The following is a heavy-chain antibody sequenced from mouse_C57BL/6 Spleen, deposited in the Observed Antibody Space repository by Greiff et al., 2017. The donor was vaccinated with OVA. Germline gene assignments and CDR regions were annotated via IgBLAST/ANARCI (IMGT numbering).Heavy chain of an antibody. CDR2: IDPSDSYT. CDR1: GYTFTSYW. V-gene: IGHV1-50*01. Sequence: VQLQQPGAELVKPGASVKLSCKASGYTFTSYWMQWVKQRPGQGLEWIGEIDPSDSYTNYNQKFKGKATLTVDTSSSTAYMQLSSLTSEDSAVYYCARKLLYYYAMDYWGQGTSVTVSS. CDR3: ARKLLYYYAMDY. J-gene: IGHJ4*01.